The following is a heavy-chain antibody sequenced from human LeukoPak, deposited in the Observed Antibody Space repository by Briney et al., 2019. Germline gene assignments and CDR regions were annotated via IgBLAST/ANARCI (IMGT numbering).Heavy chain of an antibody. Sequence: GGSLRLSCAASGFTFSSYGMHWVRQAPGQGLEWVAFIQYDGSNKYYADSVKGRFTISRDNSKNTLYLQMKSLRAEDTAVYYCAKGGGYEAQYYYYYLDVWGKGTTVTISS. CDR3: AKGGGYEAQYYYYYLDV. V-gene: IGHV3-30*02. CDR1: GFTFSSYG. CDR2: IQYDGSNK. D-gene: IGHD5-12*01. J-gene: IGHJ6*03.